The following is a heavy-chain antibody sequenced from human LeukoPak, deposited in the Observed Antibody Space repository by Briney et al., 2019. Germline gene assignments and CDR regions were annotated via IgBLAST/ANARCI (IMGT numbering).Heavy chain of an antibody. J-gene: IGHJ4*02. CDR2: IYYSGST. Sequence: SETLSLTCTVSGGSISSSSYYWGWIRQPPGKGLEWIGSIYYSGSTYYNPSLKSRVTISVDTSNNQFSLKLSSVTAADTAVYYCARHLNNYGDYHFGFDYWGQGTLVTVSS. CDR3: ARHLNNYGDYHFGFDY. V-gene: IGHV4-39*01. CDR1: GGSISSSSYY. D-gene: IGHD4-17*01.